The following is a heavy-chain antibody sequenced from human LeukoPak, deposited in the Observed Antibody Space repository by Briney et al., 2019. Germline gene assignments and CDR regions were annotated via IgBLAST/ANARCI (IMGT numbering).Heavy chain of an antibody. D-gene: IGHD4-23*01. CDR3: ADLAVVTLFDY. CDR1: GFTFSSYA. J-gene: IGHJ4*02. V-gene: IGHV3-30-3*01. CDR2: ISYDGSNI. Sequence: GRSLRLSCAASGFTFSSYAMRWVRQAPGKGLEWVAVISYDGSNIYYEDSVKGRFPISRDNTKNTLYLQMNSLRAEDTAVYYCADLAVVTLFDYWGQGTRVTVSS.